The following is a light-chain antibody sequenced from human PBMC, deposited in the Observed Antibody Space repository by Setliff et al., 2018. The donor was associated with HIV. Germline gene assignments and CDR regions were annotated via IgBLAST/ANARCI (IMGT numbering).Light chain of an antibody. CDR2: EVR. J-gene: IGLJ1*01. Sequence: QSALTQPASVSGSPGQSITISCTGTSSDVGGYSYVSRYQQHPGKAPKLIIYEVRNRPSGVSNRFSGSKSGNTASLTISGLQAEDEADYYCSSYAITNTLPFGTGTKVT. V-gene: IGLV2-14*01. CDR3: SSYAITNTLP. CDR1: SSDVGGYSY.